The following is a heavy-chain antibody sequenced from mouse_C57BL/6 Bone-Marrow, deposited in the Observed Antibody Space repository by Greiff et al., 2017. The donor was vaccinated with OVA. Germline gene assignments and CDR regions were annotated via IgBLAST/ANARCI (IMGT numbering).Heavy chain of an antibody. CDR3: ARQEAYGPFDY. CDR1: GFTFSSYG. CDR2: ISSGGSYT. Sequence: EVQLVESGGDLVKPGGSLKLSCAASGFTFSSYGMSWVRQTPDKRLEWVATISSGGSYTYYPDSVKGRFTISRDNAKNTLYLQMSSLKSEDTAMYYCARQEAYGPFDYWGQGTTLTVSS. V-gene: IGHV5-6*01. J-gene: IGHJ2*01. D-gene: IGHD1-1*02.